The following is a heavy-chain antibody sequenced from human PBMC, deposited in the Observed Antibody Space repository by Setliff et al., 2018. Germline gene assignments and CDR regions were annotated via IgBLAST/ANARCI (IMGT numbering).Heavy chain of an antibody. CDR3: TTDPGAIRSGSYYSSSYYYYYYGMDV. J-gene: IGHJ6*02. CDR1: RISLTDAW. V-gene: IGHV3-15*01. D-gene: IGHD3-10*01. Sequence: PGGSLRLSCAGSRISLTDAWMTWVRQAPGKGLEWVGLIKSKADDGTTDYAAAVKGRFTISRDDSENTLYLQMNSLKTEDTAVYYCTTDPGAIRSGSYYSSSYYYYYYGMDVWGQGTTVTVSS. CDR2: IKSKADDGTT.